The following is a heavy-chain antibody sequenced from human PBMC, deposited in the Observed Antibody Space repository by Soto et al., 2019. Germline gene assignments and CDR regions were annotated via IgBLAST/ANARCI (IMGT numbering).Heavy chain of an antibody. J-gene: IGHJ6*02. CDR3: AKSRYNNSHDQPYGMDV. CDR2: IWYDGSNK. Sequence: SLRLSCAASGFTFSSYGMHWVRQAPGKGLEWVAVIWYDGSNKYYADSVKGRFTISRDDSKNTLYLQMNSLRAEDTAVYYCAKSRYNNSHDQPYGMDVWGQGTTVTVSS. CDR1: GFTFSSYG. V-gene: IGHV3-33*06. D-gene: IGHD1-20*01.